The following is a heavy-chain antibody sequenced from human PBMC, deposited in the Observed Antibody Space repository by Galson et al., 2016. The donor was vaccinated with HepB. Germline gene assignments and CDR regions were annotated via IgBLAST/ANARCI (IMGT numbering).Heavy chain of an antibody. CDR1: GFTVSSNY. CDR2: IYSGGNT. D-gene: IGHD1-26*01. CDR3: ARAVGPRGRGAVGY. J-gene: IGHJ4*02. V-gene: IGHV3-53*01. Sequence: SLRLSCAASGFTVSSNYMSWVSQAPGKGLEWVSVIYSGGNTYYADYVKGRFTISRDKSKNTLYLQMTNLRAEDTAVYCGARAVGPRGRGAVGYWGQGTLVTVSS.